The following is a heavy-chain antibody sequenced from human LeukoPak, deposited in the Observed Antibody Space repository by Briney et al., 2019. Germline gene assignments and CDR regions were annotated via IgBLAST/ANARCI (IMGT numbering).Heavy chain of an antibody. J-gene: IGHJ4*02. CDR2: INPNSGGP. CDR1: GYSFTGFY. V-gene: IGHV1-2*02. D-gene: IGHD3-3*01. Sequence: ASVKVSCKASGYSFTGFYIHWVRQAPGQGLEWMGWINPNSGGPKYAQKFQGRVTMTRDTSISTAYMELSRLKSDDTAVYFCARRVGVIGATWPLDYWGQGTLVTVSS. CDR3: ARRVGVIGATWPLDY.